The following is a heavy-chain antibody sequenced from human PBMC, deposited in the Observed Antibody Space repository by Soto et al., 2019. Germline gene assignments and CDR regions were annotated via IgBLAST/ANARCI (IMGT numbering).Heavy chain of an antibody. CDR1: GFTVSSNY. V-gene: IGHV3-53*04. J-gene: IGHJ4*02. CDR2: IYSGGST. Sequence: EVQLVESGGGLVQPGGSLRLSCAASGFTVSSNYMSWVRRAPGKGLEWVSVIYSGGSTYYADSVKGRFTISRNNSKNTLYLQMNSLRAEDTAVYYCATLGGGDPGFVWGQGTLVTVSS. CDR3: ATLGGGDPGFV. D-gene: IGHD2-21*01.